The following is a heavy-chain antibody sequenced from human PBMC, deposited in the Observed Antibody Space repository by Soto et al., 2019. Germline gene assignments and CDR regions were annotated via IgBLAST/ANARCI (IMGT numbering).Heavy chain of an antibody. CDR1: GFTFSTYA. D-gene: IGHD1-1*01. J-gene: IGHJ4*02. CDR3: AKRATGTYFDY. CDR2: ISGSGDST. Sequence: EVQLLESGGGLVQPGGSLRLSCAVSGFTFSTYAMNWVRQAPGKGLEWVSVISGSGDSTYYADSVKGRFTISRDNSKNTLYPQMNSLRVEDTAVYHCAKRATGTYFDYWGQGTLVTVSS. V-gene: IGHV3-23*01.